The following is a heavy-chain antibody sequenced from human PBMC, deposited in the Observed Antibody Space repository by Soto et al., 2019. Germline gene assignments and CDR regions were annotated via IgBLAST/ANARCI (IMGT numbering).Heavy chain of an antibody. CDR1: GGTFSSYA. Sequence: QVQLVQSGAAVTKPGSSVKVSCKASGGTFSSYAISWVRQAPGQGLEWMGVIIPIFGTANYAQKFQGRVTITADESKSTAYRELSSLRSEDTAVYYCARYQCSCGSCYSEPVSMDVWGQGTTVTFSS. J-gene: IGHJ6*02. D-gene: IGHD2-15*01. CDR2: IIPIFGTA. V-gene: IGHV1-69*01. CDR3: ARYQCSCGSCYSEPVSMDV.